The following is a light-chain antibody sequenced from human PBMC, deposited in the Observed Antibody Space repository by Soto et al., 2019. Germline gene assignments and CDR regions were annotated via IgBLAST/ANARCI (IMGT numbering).Light chain of an antibody. Sequence: QPVLTQPPSASGSPGQSVTISCTGTSSDVGGYNCVSWYQQHPGKAPQLMIYEVTKRPSGVPDRFSGSKSGNTASLTVSGLQAEDEADYYCSSYAGSNTVLFGGGTKVTVL. CDR2: EVT. CDR1: SSDVGGYNC. J-gene: IGLJ2*01. V-gene: IGLV2-8*01. CDR3: SSYAGSNTVL.